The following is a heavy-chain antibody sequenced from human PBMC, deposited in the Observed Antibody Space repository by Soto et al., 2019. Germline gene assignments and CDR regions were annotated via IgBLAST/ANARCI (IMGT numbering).Heavy chain of an antibody. CDR3: ARPGLGGIAAAVPT. CDR2: IYPGDSDT. J-gene: IGHJ5*02. V-gene: IGHV5-51*01. CDR1: GYRFTGYW. D-gene: IGHD6-13*01. Sequence: GASLKMSCKGCGYRFTGYWIGWVRQMHGKVLEWMGVIYPGDSDTRYSPSFQGQVTISADKSISNAYLQWSSLKASDTAVDYCARPGLGGIAAAVPTWRQGTLVTVSS.